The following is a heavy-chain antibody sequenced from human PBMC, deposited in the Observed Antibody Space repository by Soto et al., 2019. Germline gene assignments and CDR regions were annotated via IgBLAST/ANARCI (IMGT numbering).Heavy chain of an antibody. CDR3: ARSRRVMYYYGSGSSNWFDP. V-gene: IGHV1-2*02. Sequence: ASVKVSCKVSGYTFTGYYMHWVRQAPGQGLEWMGWINPNSGGTNYAQKFQGRVTMARDTSISTAYMELSRLRSDDTAVYYCARSRRVMYYYGSGSSNWFDPWGQGTLVTVSS. CDR1: GYTFTGYY. CDR2: INPNSGGT. D-gene: IGHD3-10*01. J-gene: IGHJ5*02.